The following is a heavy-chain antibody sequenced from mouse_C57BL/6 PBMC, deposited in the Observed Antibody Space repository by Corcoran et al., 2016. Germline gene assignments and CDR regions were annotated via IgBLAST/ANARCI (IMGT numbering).Heavy chain of an antibody. CDR1: GYTFTNYN. D-gene: IGHD1-1*01. Sequence: EVQLQQSGPELVKPGASVKIPCKASGYTFTNYNMDWVKQSHGKSLEWIGDITPNNGGTIYNQQFKGKATLTVDKSSSTAYMELRSLTSEDTAVYYCALSDYYYGSRGAMDYWGQGTSVTVSS. V-gene: IGHV1-18*01. CDR3: ALSDYYYGSRGAMDY. CDR2: ITPNNGGT. J-gene: IGHJ4*01.